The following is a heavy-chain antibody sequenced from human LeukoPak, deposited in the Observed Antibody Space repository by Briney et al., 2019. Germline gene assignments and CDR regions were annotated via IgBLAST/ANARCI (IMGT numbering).Heavy chain of an antibody. D-gene: IGHD3-3*01. CDR1: GYTLTELS. V-gene: IGHV1-24*01. J-gene: IGHJ6*03. CDR2: FDPEDGKT. CDR3: ATVKGGYYSAYYYMDV. Sequence: ASVKVSCKVSGYTLTELSMHWVRQAPGKGLEWMGGFDPEDGKTIYAQKFQGRVTMTEDTSTDTAYMELSSLRSEDTAVYYCATVKGGYYSAYYYMDVWGKGTTVTVSS.